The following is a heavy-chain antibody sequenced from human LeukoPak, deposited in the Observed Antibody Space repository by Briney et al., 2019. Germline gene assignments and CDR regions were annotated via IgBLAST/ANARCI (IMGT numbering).Heavy chain of an antibody. Sequence: ASVKVSCKASGYTFTSYYIHWVRQAPGQGLQWMGGINPSGGSTSYAQKFQGRVTMTRDMSTSTVYMELSSLRSEDSAVCYCVRVADAFDFWGQGTMVTVSS. CDR1: GYTFTSYY. CDR3: VRVADAFDF. V-gene: IGHV1-46*01. J-gene: IGHJ3*01. CDR2: INPSGGST.